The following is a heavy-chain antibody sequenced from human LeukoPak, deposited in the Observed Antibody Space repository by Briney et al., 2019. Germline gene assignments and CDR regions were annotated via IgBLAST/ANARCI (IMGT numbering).Heavy chain of an antibody. CDR3: AKEVGTIFGDLYYFDY. Sequence: GGSLRLSCAASGFTFSSYGMHWFRQAPGKGLEWVAFIRYDGSNKYYADSVKGRFTISRDNSKNTLYLQMNSLRAEDTAVYYCAKEVGTIFGDLYYFDYWGQGTLVTVSS. CDR1: GFTFSSYG. CDR2: IRYDGSNK. J-gene: IGHJ4*02. D-gene: IGHD3-3*01. V-gene: IGHV3-30*02.